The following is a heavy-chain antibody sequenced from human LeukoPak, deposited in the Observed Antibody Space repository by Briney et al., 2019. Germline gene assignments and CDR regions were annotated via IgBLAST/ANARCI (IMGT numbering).Heavy chain of an antibody. J-gene: IGHJ4*02. CDR1: GFTFSSYA. CDR3: ARGDLTTVTLLDY. CDR2: ISYDGSNK. D-gene: IGHD4-17*01. V-gene: IGHV3-30*04. Sequence: GGSLRLSCAASGFTFSSYAMHWVRQAPGKGLEWVAVISYDGSNKYYADSVKGRFTISRDNSKNTLYLQMNSLRAEGTAVYYCARGDLTTVTLLDYWGQGTLVTVSS.